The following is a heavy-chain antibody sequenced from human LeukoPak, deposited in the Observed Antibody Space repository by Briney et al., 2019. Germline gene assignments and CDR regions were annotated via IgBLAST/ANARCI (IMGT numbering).Heavy chain of an antibody. CDR2: INHSGST. J-gene: IGHJ3*01. Sequence: ASETLSLTCAVYGGSFSGYYWSWIRQPPGKGLEWIGEINHSGSTNYNPSLKSRVTISVDTPKNQFSLKLSSVTAADTAVYYCARFVAYDILTGYTKGMDVWGQGTMVTVSS. D-gene: IGHD3-9*01. CDR1: GGSFSGYY. V-gene: IGHV4-34*01. CDR3: ARFVAYDILTGYTKGMDV.